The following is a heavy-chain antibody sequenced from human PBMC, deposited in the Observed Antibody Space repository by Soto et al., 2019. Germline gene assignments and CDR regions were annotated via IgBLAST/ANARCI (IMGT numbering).Heavy chain of an antibody. CDR3: ARVRYSGYVYHDAFDI. CDR2: INAGNGNT. D-gene: IGHD5-12*01. J-gene: IGHJ3*02. V-gene: IGHV1-3*01. CDR1: GYTFTSYA. Sequence: QVQLVQSGAEVKKPGASVKVSCKASGYTFTSYAMHWVRQAPGQRLEWMGWINAGNGNTKYSQKFQGRVTITRDTSASTAYMELSSLRSEDTAVYYCARVRYSGYVYHDAFDIWGQGTMVTVSS.